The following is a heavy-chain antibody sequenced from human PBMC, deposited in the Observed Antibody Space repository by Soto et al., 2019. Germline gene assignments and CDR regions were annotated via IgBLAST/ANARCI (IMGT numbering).Heavy chain of an antibody. CDR1: GYTFSRYG. Sequence: QGQLVQSGPEVKKPGASVKVSCKASGYTFSRYGISWVRQAPGQGLEWMGWVSGYNGDTKYAQKVQGRVTMTIDTYTYTAYMELRSLTSEDTAKYYCAKNGQPPYYYYGMDVCGQRTTVNVSS. V-gene: IGHV1-18*01. J-gene: IGHJ6*02. D-gene: IGHD2-8*01. CDR3: AKNGQPPYYYYGMDV. CDR2: VSGYNGDT.